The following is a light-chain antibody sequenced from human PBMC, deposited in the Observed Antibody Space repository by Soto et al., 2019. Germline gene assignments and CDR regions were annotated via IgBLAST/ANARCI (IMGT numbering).Light chain of an antibody. CDR2: SAS. V-gene: IGKV3-15*01. Sequence: EVVMTQSPATLSVSPGDRATLSCRASQSVDTNVVWYQQKPSQPPRLLVHSASIRATGVPARFTGIGSGTDFTLTTTCLQSGDLAIYYCQQYYNWPPYTFGQRTRLQIK. J-gene: IGKJ2*01. CDR1: QSVDTN. CDR3: QQYYNWPPYT.